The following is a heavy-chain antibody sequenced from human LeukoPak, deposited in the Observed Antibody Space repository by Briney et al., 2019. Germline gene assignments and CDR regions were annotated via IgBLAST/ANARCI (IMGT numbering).Heavy chain of an antibody. D-gene: IGHD2-2*01. CDR3: AREGYCSSTSCRFDY. CDR1: GASISSDY. V-gene: IGHV4-59*01. J-gene: IGHJ4*02. Sequence: SETLSLTCTVSGASISSDYWSWIRQPPGKGLEWIGYIHYSGTTNYNPSLKSRVTISLDTSKNQFSLKLSSVTAADTALYYCAREGYCSSTSCRFDYWGQGTLVIVSS. CDR2: IHYSGTT.